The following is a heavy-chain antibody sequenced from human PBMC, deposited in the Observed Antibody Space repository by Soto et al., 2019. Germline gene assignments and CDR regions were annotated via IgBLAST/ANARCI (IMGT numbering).Heavy chain of an antibody. CDR2: MYYSGST. CDR3: ARTPTYSSSWYYPSDY. J-gene: IGHJ4*02. D-gene: IGHD6-13*01. CDR1: GGYNRCGHFY. Sequence: PSDALFLHCIFSGGYNRCGHFYWSWIRQPPWKGLEWIGYMYYSGSTYYNPSLKSRVTISVDTSKNQISLKLSSVTAADTAVYYCARTPTYSSSWYYPSDYWGQGTPVT. V-gene: IGHV4-30-4*02.